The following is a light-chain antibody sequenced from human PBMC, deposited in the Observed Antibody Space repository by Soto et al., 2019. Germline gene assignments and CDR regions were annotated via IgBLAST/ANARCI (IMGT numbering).Light chain of an antibody. V-gene: IGLV2-23*01. CDR3: CSYAGSITFYV. Sequence: QSVLTQPAPLSGAPGQSTTISRTGNKSDVGSYNLVSWYQQHPGKAPKLVIYKGSERPSGVPNRFSGSKSGNTASLTISGLQAEDEADYYCCSYAGSITFYVFGTGTKVTVL. CDR1: KSDVGSYNL. J-gene: IGLJ1*01. CDR2: KGS.